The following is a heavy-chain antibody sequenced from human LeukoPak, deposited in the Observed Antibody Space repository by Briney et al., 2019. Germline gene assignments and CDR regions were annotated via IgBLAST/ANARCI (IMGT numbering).Heavy chain of an antibody. CDR3: ARVGGSGSYYESWFDP. Sequence: RSSETLSLTCTVSGGSISSSSYYWGWIRQPPGKGLEWIGSIYYSGSTYYNPSLKSRVTISVDTSKNQFSLKLSSVTAADTAVYYCARVGGSGSYYESWFDPWGQGTLVTVSS. V-gene: IGHV4-39*07. CDR1: GGSISSSSYY. J-gene: IGHJ5*02. CDR2: IYYSGST. D-gene: IGHD3-10*01.